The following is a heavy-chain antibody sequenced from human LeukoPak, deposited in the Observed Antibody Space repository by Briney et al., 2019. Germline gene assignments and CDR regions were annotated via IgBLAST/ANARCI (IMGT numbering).Heavy chain of an antibody. CDR3: ARESYVWGSYRYYFDY. J-gene: IGHJ4*02. Sequence: PGRSLRLSCAASGFTFSSYAMHWVRQAPGKGLEWVAVISYDGSNKYYADSVKGRFTISRDNSKNTLYLQMNSLGAEDTAVYYCARESYVWGSYRYYFDYWGQGTLVTVSS. V-gene: IGHV3-30-3*01. CDR1: GFTFSSYA. CDR2: ISYDGSNK. D-gene: IGHD3-16*02.